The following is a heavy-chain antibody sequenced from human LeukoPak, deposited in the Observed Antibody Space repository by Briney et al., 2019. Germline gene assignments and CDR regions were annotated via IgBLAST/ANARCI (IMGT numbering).Heavy chain of an antibody. CDR3: AREGPERYMDV. J-gene: IGHJ6*03. V-gene: IGHV3-7*01. Sequence: PGGSLRLSCAASGFTFSSYWMSWVRQAPGKGLEWVANIKQDGSEKYYEDSVKGRFTISRDNAKNSLYLQMNSLRAEDTAVYYCAREGPERYMDVWGKGTTVTVSS. CDR1: GFTFSSYW. CDR2: IKQDGSEK. D-gene: IGHD1-1*01.